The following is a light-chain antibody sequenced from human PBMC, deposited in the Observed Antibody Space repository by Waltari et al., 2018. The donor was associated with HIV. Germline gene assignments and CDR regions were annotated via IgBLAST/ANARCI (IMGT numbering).Light chain of an antibody. V-gene: IGKV1-5*03. Sequence: DIQMTQSPSTLSASSGDRVTINCRASQNVSSWLAWYQQKSGKAPKLLIYKASALEFGVPSRFSGSGSGADFTLVISSLQPDDCATYYCQQYTTFPWTFGQGTKVEIK. J-gene: IGKJ1*01. CDR3: QQYTTFPWT. CDR2: KAS. CDR1: QNVSSW.